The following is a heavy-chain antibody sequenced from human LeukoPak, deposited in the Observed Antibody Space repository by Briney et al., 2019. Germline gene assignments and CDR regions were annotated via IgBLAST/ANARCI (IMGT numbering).Heavy chain of an antibody. CDR3: ARSHYYGSGSILYYFPS. D-gene: IGHD3-10*01. V-gene: IGHV1-69*13. J-gene: IGHJ4*02. CDR2: FIPIIGTP. Sequence: SVTVSCKASGGTFSSYAISWVRQAPGQGLEWMAGFIPIIGTPNYAQKFQGRVTITADESTSTAYMELSSLRSEDTAVYYCARSHYYGSGSILYYFPSWGQGTLVTVSS. CDR1: GGTFSSYA.